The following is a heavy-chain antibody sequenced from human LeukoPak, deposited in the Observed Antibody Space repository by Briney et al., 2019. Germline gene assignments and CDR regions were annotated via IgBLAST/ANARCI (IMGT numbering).Heavy chain of an antibody. V-gene: IGHV3-74*01. CDR1: GFTLSTYW. Sequence: GGSLRLSCAASGFTLSTYWMHWVRQVPGKGLVWGSRINSAGSRRIYADSVKGRFTISRDNAKNTLYLQMNSLRPDDTAVYHCARGGMASAPREHFYYGLDVWGQGTTVTVSS. D-gene: IGHD5-24*01. CDR3: ARGGMASAPREHFYYGLDV. CDR2: INSAGSRR. J-gene: IGHJ6*02.